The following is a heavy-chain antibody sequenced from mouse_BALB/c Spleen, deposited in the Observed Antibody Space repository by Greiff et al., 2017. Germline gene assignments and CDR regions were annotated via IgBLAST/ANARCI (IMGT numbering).Heavy chain of an antibody. V-gene: IGHV1S56*01. J-gene: IGHJ3*01. CDR2: IYPGNVNT. CDR1: GYTFTSYY. D-gene: IGHD1-2*01. CDR3: ASGDYGSFAY. Sequence: VQLQQSGPELVKPGASVRISCKASGYTFTSYYIHWVKQRPGQGLEWIGWIYPGNVNTKYNEKFKGKATLTADKSSSTAYMQLSSLTSEDSAVYFCASGDYGSFAYWGQGTLVNVSA.